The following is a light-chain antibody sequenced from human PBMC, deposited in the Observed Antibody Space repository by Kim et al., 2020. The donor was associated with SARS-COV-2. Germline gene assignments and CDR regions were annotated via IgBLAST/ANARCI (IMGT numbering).Light chain of an antibody. CDR2: DND. Sequence: GQKVTISCSGSSSNIGKNYVSWYQQFPGTAPKPLIYDNDKRAAGIPDRFFGSKSGTSATLGITGLQTGDEADYYCGAWDNSLSAGIFGGGTQLTVL. V-gene: IGLV1-51*01. J-gene: IGLJ2*01. CDR3: GAWDNSLSAGI. CDR1: SSNIGKNY.